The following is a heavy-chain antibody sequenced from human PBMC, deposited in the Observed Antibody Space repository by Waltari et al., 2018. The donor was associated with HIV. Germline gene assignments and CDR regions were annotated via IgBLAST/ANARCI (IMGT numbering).Heavy chain of an antibody. CDR2: ISSSGIDI. V-gene: IGHV3-21*06. CDR3: AKFTSCRGNTCSYGMQV. J-gene: IGHJ6*02. D-gene: IGHD2-2*01. CDR1: GFTFSSYY. Sequence: EEQLVESGGGLVKPGGSLRLSCAVSGFTFSSYYLNWVRQAPGKGLEWVSYISSSGIDIYYADSGKGRFTIARDNANNSLFLQMSSLRAEDTAVYYCAKFTSCRGNTCSYGMQVWGQGTTVIVS.